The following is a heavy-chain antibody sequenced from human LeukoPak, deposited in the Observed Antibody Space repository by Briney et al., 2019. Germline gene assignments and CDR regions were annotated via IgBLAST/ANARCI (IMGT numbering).Heavy chain of an antibody. Sequence: SETLSLTCAVYGGSFSGYYWGWIRQPPGKGLEWIGSIYHSGSTYYNPSLKSRVTISVDTSKNQFSLKLSSVTAADTAVYYCARLVFGYYHGSGSRYYFDYWGQGTLVTVSS. CDR1: GGSFSGYY. J-gene: IGHJ4*02. V-gene: IGHV4-34*01. CDR2: IYHSGST. CDR3: ARLVFGYYHGSGSRYYFDY. D-gene: IGHD3-10*01.